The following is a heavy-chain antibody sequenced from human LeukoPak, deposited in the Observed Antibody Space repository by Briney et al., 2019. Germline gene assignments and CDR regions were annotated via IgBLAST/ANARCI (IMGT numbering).Heavy chain of an antibody. V-gene: IGHV1-69*05. J-gene: IGHJ4*02. CDR1: GGTFSSYA. CDR3: ARGGSSGYRD. CDR2: IIPIFGTA. Sequence: SVKVSCKASGGTFSSYAISWVRQAPGQGLEWMGGIIPIFGTANYAQRFQGRVTITTDESTSTAYMGLSSLRSEDTAVYYCARGGSSGYRDWGQGTLVTVSS. D-gene: IGHD3-22*01.